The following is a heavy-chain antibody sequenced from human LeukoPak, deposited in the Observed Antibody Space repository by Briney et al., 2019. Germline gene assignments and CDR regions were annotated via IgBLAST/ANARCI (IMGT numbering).Heavy chain of an antibody. V-gene: IGHV3-64*02. Sequence: PGGSLRLSCAASGFTFSSYAMHWVRQAPGKGLEYVSAISSNGGSTYYADSVKGRFTISRDNSKNTLYLQVGSLRAEDMAVYYCARSSAAAGPYYFDYWGQGTLVTVSS. CDR3: ARSSAAAGPYYFDY. CDR2: ISSNGGST. J-gene: IGHJ4*02. D-gene: IGHD6-13*01. CDR1: GFTFSSYA.